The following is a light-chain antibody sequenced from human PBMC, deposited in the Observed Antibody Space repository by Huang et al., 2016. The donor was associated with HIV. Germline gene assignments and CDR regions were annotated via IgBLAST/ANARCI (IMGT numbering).Light chain of an antibody. CDR2: WSS. CDR3: QQYYSSPFT. Sequence: DIVMTQSPDSLAVSLGGRATIHCKSSQTILHDSYSRNYLAWYQQKPGPPQKLLIHWSSIRKSGVPDRCIGSGSGADFTLTISSLQAEVVALYYCQQYYSSPFTFGPGTNVDI. J-gene: IGKJ3*01. CDR1: QTILHDSYSRNY. V-gene: IGKV4-1*01.